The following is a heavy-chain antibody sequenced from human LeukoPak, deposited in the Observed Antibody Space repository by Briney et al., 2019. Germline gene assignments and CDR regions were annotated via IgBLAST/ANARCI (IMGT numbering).Heavy chain of an antibody. J-gene: IGHJ4*02. CDR2: TFHSGSP. V-gene: IGHV4-38-2*02. D-gene: IGHD2-21*01. CDR3: ARDAGGDFDY. CDR1: GYSISSGYY. Sequence: SETLCLTCNVSGYSISSGYYWGWIRHPPGKALEWIGTTFHSGSPIYNPSLKSRVTISIDTSKNQFSLKLSSVTAADTAFYYCARDAGGDFDYWGQGTLVTVSS.